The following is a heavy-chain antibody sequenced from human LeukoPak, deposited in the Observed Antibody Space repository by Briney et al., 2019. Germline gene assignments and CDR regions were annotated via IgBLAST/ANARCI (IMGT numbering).Heavy chain of an antibody. D-gene: IGHD3-9*01. J-gene: IGHJ4*02. V-gene: IGHV4-61*01. CDR2: IYYSGST. CDR1: GVSIVSISSATYY. Sequence: PSETLSLTCTVSGVSIVSISSATYYWGWIRQPPGKGLEWIGNIYYSGSTNYNPSLKSRVTISVDTSKNQFSLKLSSVTAADTAVYYCARTILTGYFFDYWGQGTLVTVSS. CDR3: ARTILTGYFFDY.